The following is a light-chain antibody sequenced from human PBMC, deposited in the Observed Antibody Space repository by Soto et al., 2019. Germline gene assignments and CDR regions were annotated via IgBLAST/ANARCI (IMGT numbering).Light chain of an antibody. CDR3: QHYRTS. J-gene: IGKJ4*01. CDR1: QSVSSSY. Sequence: EIVLPQSPGTLSLSPGERATLSCRASQSVSSSYLAWYQQQPGQAPRQLIYGASSRATGIPDSFSGSGSGTDFTLTITRLEPEDFEVYYCQHYRTSFGGGTRVEIK. V-gene: IGKV3-20*01. CDR2: GAS.